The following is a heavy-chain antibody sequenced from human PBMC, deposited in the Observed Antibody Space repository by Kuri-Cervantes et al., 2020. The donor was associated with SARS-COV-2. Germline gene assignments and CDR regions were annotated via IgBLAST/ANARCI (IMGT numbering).Heavy chain of an antibody. J-gene: IGHJ6*03. CDR1: GYTFTSYG. Sequence: ASVKVSCKASGYTFTSYGISWVRQAPGQGLEWMGWISAYNGNTNYAQKLQGRVTMTTDTSTSTAYMELSSLRSEDTAVYYCARCMWARGVKSAYYYYYMDVWGKETTVTVSS. D-gene: IGHD3-10*01. V-gene: IGHV1-18*01. CDR3: ARCMWARGVKSAYYYYYMDV. CDR2: ISAYNGNT.